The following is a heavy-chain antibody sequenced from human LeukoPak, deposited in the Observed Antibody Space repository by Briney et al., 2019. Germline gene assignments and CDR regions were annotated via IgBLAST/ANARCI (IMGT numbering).Heavy chain of an antibody. Sequence: SVKVSCKASGGTFSSYAISWVRQAPGQGLEWMGGIIPIFGTANYTQKFQGRVTITADESTSTAYMELSSLRSEDTAVYYCARVPIFGVVTLNWFDPWGQGTLVTVSS. CDR1: GGTFSSYA. J-gene: IGHJ5*02. V-gene: IGHV1-69*13. CDR2: IIPIFGTA. CDR3: ARVPIFGVVTLNWFDP. D-gene: IGHD3-3*01.